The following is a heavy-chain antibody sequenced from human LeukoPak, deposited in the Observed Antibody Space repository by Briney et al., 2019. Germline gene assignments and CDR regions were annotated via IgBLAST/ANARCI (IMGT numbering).Heavy chain of an antibody. CDR2: ISYDGSNK. V-gene: IGHV3-30*18. Sequence: PGGSLRLSCAASGFTFSSYGMHWVRQAPGKGLEWVAVISYDGSNKYYADSVKGRFTISRDNSKNTLYLRMNSLRAEDTAVYYCAKDLSSSWYTLWGQGTLVTVSS. D-gene: IGHD6-13*01. CDR1: GFTFSSYG. J-gene: IGHJ4*02. CDR3: AKDLSSSWYTL.